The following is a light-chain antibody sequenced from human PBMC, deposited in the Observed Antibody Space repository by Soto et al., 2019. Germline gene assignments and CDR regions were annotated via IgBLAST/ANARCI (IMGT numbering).Light chain of an antibody. CDR3: MQAQQTLLT. J-gene: IGKJ4*01. Sequence: DIVMTQSPLSLPVTPGEPASISCRSSQSLLHSNGYNYLDWYLQKPGQSPQLLIYLGSNRSSGVPDRFSGSGSGTDFTLKISRVEAEDVGVYSCMQAQQTLLTFGGGTKVDIK. CDR2: LGS. CDR1: QSLLHSNGYNY. V-gene: IGKV2-28*01.